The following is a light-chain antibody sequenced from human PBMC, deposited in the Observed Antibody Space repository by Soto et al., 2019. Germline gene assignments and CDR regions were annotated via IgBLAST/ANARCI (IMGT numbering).Light chain of an antibody. CDR1: QGINHY. J-gene: IGKJ1*01. Sequence: DIPMTQSPSSLSGSVGESVTITCRASQGINHYLAWYQQRPGKAPTLLIYAASTLHAGVPSRFSGSGSGTDFTLTISSLHPEDVATYYCQRYNNAPRTFGQGTKVEIK. V-gene: IGKV1-27*01. CDR2: AAS. CDR3: QRYNNAPRT.